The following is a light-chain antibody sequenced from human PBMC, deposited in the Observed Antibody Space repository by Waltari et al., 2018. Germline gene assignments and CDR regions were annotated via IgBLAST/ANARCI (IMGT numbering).Light chain of an antibody. J-gene: IGKJ5*01. CDR3: QQYDNFRAT. CDR2: DES. CDR1: QDISNY. V-gene: IGKV1-33*01. Sequence: DIQMTQSPSSLSASVGDRVTITCQASQDISNYLNWYQQKPGKAPKLLIYDESNLETGVPSRFSGSGSGTDFTFTISSLQPEDIATYYCQQYDNFRATFGQGTRLEIK.